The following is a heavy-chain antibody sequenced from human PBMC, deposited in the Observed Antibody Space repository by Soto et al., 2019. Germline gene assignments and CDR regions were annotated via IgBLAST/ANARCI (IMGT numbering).Heavy chain of an antibody. D-gene: IGHD3-10*01. CDR3: ASPATGDYYVSGRAYHSFGVDV. J-gene: IGHJ6*02. Sequence: AGGYLRLSCAASGFAFSTYVMHWVRQAPGKGPEWVAVISFDGRSKDYADSVKGRFTISRDNSKNTLYLQMNSLRTEDTAVYYCASPATGDYYVSGRAYHSFGVDVWGPGTTVTVSS. V-gene: IGHV3-30*03. CDR2: ISFDGRSK. CDR1: GFAFSTYV.